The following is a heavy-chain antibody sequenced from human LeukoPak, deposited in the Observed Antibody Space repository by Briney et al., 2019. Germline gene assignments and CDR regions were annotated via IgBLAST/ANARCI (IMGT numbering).Heavy chain of an antibody. V-gene: IGHV3-11*05. CDR3: ARVPLSRCSSGDCFPTFDN. D-gene: IGHD2-21*02. J-gene: IGHJ4*02. Sequence: PGGSLRLSCAASGFTFSDYYMNCISSSSSHTKYADSVKGRFTISRDNARNSLFLQMNSLRAEDTAIYYCARVPLSRCSSGDCFPTFDNWGQGTLVTVSS. CDR2: SSSSHT. CDR1: GFTFSDYY.